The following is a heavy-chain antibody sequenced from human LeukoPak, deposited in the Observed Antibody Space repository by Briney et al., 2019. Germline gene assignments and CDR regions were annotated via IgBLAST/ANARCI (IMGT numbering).Heavy chain of an antibody. V-gene: IGHV1-69*06. D-gene: IGHD3-10*01. J-gene: IGHJ4*02. Sequence: SVKVSCKAPGGTFSSYAISWVRQAPGQGLEWMGGIIPIFGTANYAQKFQGRVTITADKSTSTAYMELSSLRSEDTAVYYCARFGSGSGSYYNGEFNYWGQGTLVTVSS. CDR2: IIPIFGTA. CDR1: GGTFSSYA. CDR3: ARFGSGSGSYYNGEFNY.